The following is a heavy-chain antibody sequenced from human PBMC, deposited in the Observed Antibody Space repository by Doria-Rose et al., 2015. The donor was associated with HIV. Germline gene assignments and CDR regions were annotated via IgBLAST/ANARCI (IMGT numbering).Heavy chain of an antibody. Sequence: EVQLVESGGGLVQPGRSLRLSCVGSGFSFESYAMHWVRLAPGMGLEWVAGISWDSGAKGNADSVERRFTISRDNAKKSVYLEMRSLRPEDTAFYYCVKAPIIGPKYYFYMDVWGKGTSITVSS. V-gene: IGHV3-9*01. CDR1: GFSFESYA. D-gene: IGHD3-3*01. CDR2: ISWDSGAK. J-gene: IGHJ6*03. CDR3: VKAPIIGPKYYFYMDV.